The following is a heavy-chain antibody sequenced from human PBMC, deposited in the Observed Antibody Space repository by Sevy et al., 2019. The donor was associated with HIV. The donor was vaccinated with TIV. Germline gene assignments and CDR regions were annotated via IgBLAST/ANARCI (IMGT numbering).Heavy chain of an antibody. CDR3: ATTKDYYDSSGYPFDY. CDR1: GYTLTELS. Sequence: ASVKVSCKVSGYTLTELSMHWLRQAPGKGLEWVGSFDPEDGETVYEHNFQGRVSMTEDTSTDTAYMEVISLKFEDTAAYYCATTKDYYDSSGYPFDYWGQGILVTVSS. D-gene: IGHD3-22*01. CDR2: FDPEDGET. V-gene: IGHV1-24*01. J-gene: IGHJ4*02.